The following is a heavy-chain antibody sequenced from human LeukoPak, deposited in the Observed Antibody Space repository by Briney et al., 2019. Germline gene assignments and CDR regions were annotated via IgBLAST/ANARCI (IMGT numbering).Heavy chain of an antibody. V-gene: IGHV3-48*03. Sequence: GGSLRLSCAASGFTFSSYEMNWVRQAPGKGLEWVSYISTSGGTIYYADSVKGRFTISRDNAKNSLYLQMNSLEADDTAVYYCARDRQWFDHWGQGTLVTVSS. CDR3: ARDRQWFDH. CDR1: GFTFSSYE. J-gene: IGHJ5*02. CDR2: ISTSGGTI.